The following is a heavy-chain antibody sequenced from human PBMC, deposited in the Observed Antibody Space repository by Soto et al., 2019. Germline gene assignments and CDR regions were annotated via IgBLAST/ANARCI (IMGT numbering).Heavy chain of an antibody. CDR3: ARGQVGDGAEEY. J-gene: IGHJ4*02. CDR2: INHSGST. CDR1: GGSFSGYY. Sequence: QVQLQQWGAGLLKPSETLSLTCAVYGGSFSGYYWSWIRQPPGKGLEWIGEINHSGSTNYNPSLKSRVTISVDTSKSQFSLKLSSVTAADTAVYYCARGQVGDGAEEYWGQGTLVTVSS. V-gene: IGHV4-34*01.